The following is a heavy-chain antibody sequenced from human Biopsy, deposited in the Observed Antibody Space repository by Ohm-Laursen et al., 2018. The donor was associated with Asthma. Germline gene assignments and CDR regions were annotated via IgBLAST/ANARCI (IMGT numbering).Heavy chain of an antibody. D-gene: IGHD3-22*01. V-gene: IGHV3-53*01. CDR3: ARGDSSNWSHYYLDY. Sequence: SLRLSCVESGFAVSRDHMFWVRQAPGKGLEWVSGIYSGGTSHTADSVRGRFTISRDYSKNTLYLQMHSLRAEDTAVYYCARGDSSNWSHYYLDYWGQGTLVTVSS. J-gene: IGHJ4*02. CDR2: IYSGGTS. CDR1: GFAVSRDH.